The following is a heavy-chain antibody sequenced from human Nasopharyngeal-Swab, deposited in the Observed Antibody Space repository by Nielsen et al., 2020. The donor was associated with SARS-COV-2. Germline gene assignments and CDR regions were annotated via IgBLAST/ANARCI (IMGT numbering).Heavy chain of an antibody. J-gene: IGHJ4*02. CDR2: IYNTGST. CDR3: ARRGLVGVTISFDY. D-gene: IGHD1-26*01. Sequence: VRQMPGKGLEWIGEIYNTGSTNYNTSLRSRVTMSVDKSKNQFSLKLSSVTAADTAVYYWARRGLVGVTISFDYWGQGTLVTVSS. V-gene: IGHV4-4*02.